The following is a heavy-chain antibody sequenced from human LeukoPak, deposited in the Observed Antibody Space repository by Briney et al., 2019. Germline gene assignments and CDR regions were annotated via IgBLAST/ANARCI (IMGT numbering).Heavy chain of an antibody. CDR2: TSDYNGNT. V-gene: IGHV1-18*01. CDR3: ASSGIAAAPIDY. CDR1: GYTFTSYC. D-gene: IGHD6-13*01. Sequence: ASVKVSFKASGYTFTSYCISWVRQAPGQGLEWMGWTSDYNGNTNYAQKLQGRVTMTTDTSTSTAYMELRSLRSDDTAVYYCASSGIAAAPIDYWGQGTLVTVSS. J-gene: IGHJ4*02.